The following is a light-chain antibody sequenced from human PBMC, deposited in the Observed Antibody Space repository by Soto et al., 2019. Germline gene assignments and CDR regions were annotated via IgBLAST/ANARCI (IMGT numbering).Light chain of an antibody. J-gene: IGKJ3*01. Sequence: DIQMTQSPSTLSASVGDRVTITCRASQCISRSLAWYQQKPGKAPSLLIYDASSLEGGVPSRFSGSGFGTEFTLTITNLQPADFATYYCQQYSDFLISFGPGTTVDFK. CDR3: QQYSDFLIS. CDR1: QCISRS. V-gene: IGKV1-5*01. CDR2: DAS.